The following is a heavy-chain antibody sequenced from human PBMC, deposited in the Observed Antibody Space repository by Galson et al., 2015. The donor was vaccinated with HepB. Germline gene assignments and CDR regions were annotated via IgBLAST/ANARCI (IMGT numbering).Heavy chain of an antibody. CDR2: IDPRDSYI. Sequence: QSGAEVKKPGESLRISRKGFGYDFPSYWISWLRQMPGRGLEWMGRIDPRDSYIIYSPSFQGHVTISVDKSINTAYVQWSSLMASDTAMYFCARHPSQAFDIWGQGTMVTVSS. J-gene: IGHJ3*02. CDR1: GYDFPSYW. V-gene: IGHV5-10-1*01. CDR3: ARHPSQAFDI.